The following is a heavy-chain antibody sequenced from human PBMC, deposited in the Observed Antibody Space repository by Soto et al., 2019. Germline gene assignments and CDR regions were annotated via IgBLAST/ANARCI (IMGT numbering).Heavy chain of an antibody. D-gene: IGHD3-10*01. CDR1: TGYMSSHC. J-gene: IGHJ6*02. V-gene: IGHV4-59*11. CDR3: ARVGGAGSYWDYYYGMDV. CDR2: IYYSGST. Sequence: PGSLSITCTVSTGYMSSHCGSWIRKPPGKGLEWIGYIYYSGSTNYNPSLKSRVTISVDTSKNQFSLKLSSVTAADTAVYYCARVGGAGSYWDYYYGMDVWGQGTTVTGSS.